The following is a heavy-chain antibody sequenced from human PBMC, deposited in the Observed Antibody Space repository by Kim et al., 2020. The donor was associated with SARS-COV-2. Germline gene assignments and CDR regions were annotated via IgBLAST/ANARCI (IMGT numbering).Heavy chain of an antibody. CDR3: ARDTHSLGWYERAFDI. D-gene: IGHD6-19*01. CDR1: GYTFTSYG. Sequence: ASVKVSCKASGYTFTSYGISWVRQAPGQGLEWMGWISAYNGNTNYAQKLQGRVTMTTDTSTSTAYMELRSLRSDDTAVYYCARDTHSLGWYERAFDIWGQGTMVTVSS. CDR2: ISAYNGNT. J-gene: IGHJ3*02. V-gene: IGHV1-18*04.